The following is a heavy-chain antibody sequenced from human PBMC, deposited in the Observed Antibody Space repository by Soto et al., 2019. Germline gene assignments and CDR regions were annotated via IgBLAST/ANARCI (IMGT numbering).Heavy chain of an antibody. CDR3: ARHEPDVRMGPVDY. CDR2: IIPIFGKG. Sequence: VASVKVSCKVSGPTFSSYAINWVRQAPGEGLGWVGWIIPIFGKGKYAQKCEGRVRITADKSASAAYMERRSLRCEETAVYYCARHEPDVRMGPVDYWRHETLVGVS. J-gene: IGHJ4*01. D-gene: IGHD1-26*01. V-gene: IGHV1-69*06. CDR1: GPTFSSYA.